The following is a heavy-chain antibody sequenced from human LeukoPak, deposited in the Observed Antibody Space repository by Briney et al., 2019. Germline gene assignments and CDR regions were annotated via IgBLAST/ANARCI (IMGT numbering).Heavy chain of an antibody. J-gene: IGHJ3*02. CDR1: GYTFTSYG. CDR3: ARGRGGLEWLIEAFDI. V-gene: IGHV1-18*01. D-gene: IGHD3-3*01. Sequence: ASVKVSCKASGYTFTSYGISWVRQAPGQGLEWMGWISAYNGNTNYAQKLQGRVTMTTDTSTSTAYMELRSLRSDDTAVYYCARGRGGLEWLIEAFDIWGQGTMVTVSS. CDR2: ISAYNGNT.